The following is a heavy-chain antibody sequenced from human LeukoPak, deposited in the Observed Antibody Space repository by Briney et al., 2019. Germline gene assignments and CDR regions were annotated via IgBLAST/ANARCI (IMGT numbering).Heavy chain of an antibody. CDR1: GFTFSSYW. CDR2: IKQDGSEK. D-gene: IGHD2-2*02. J-gene: IGHJ6*02. CDR3: ARQGSGCSSTSCYTLSYYYYGMDV. Sequence: GGSLRLSCAASGFTFSSYWMSWVRQAPGKGLEWVANIKQDGSEKYYVDSVKGRFTISRDNAKNSLYLQMNSLRAEDTAVYYCARQGSGCSSTSCYTLSYYYYGMDVWGQGTTVTVSS. V-gene: IGHV3-7*01.